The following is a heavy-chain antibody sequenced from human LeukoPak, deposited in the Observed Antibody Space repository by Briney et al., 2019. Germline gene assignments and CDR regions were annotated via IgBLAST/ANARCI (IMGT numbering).Heavy chain of an antibody. CDR1: GFTFSSYW. J-gene: IGHJ4*02. D-gene: IGHD6-19*01. Sequence: GGSLRLSCAASGFTFSSYWMSWVRQAPGKGLEWVANIKQDGSEKYYVDSVKGRFTISRDKAKNSLYLQMNSLGPEDTALYYCAKVYSGGRSLDQWGQGILVTVSS. CDR2: IKQDGSEK. V-gene: IGHV3-7*01. CDR3: AKVYSGGRSLDQ.